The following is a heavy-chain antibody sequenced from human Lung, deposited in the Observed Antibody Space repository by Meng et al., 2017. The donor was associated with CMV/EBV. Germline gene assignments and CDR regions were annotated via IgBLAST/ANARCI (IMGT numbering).Heavy chain of an antibody. CDR3: ASFPPPGKQWLVTDY. Sequence: LRGSGPVLGKPSGTLPLTAAVSGGSISSSNWWSWVRQPPGKGLEWIGEIYHSGSTNYNPSLKSRVTISVDKSKNQFSLKLSSVTAADTAVYYCASFPPPGKQWLVTDYWGQGTLVTVSS. J-gene: IGHJ4*02. V-gene: IGHV4-4*02. CDR2: IYHSGST. CDR1: GGSISSSNW. D-gene: IGHD6-19*01.